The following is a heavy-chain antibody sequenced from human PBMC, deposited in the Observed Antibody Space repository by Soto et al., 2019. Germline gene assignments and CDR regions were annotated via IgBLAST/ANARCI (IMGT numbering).Heavy chain of an antibody. J-gene: IGHJ4*02. Sequence: EVQLLESGGGLVQPGGSLRLSCAASGFTFSSYAMSWVRQAPGKGLEWVSAISGSGGSTYYADSVKGRFTISRDNSKNTLYLQMNSRRAEDTAVYYCAKDEEVVVPAATYYFDYCGQGTLVTVSS. CDR1: GFTFSSYA. CDR3: AKDEEVVVPAATYYFDY. V-gene: IGHV3-23*01. D-gene: IGHD2-2*01. CDR2: ISGSGGST.